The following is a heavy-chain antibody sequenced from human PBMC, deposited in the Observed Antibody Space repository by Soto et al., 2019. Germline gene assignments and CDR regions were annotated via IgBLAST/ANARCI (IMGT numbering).Heavy chain of an antibody. V-gene: IGHV1-58*01. CDR2: IVVGSGNT. J-gene: IGHJ5*02. CDR3: AADRGTAGTAGFDP. D-gene: IGHD1-1*01. Sequence: QMQLVQSGPEVKKPGTSVKVSCKASGFTFTSSAVQWVRQARGQRLEWIGWIVVGSGNTNYAQKFQERVTITRDMSTSTGYMELSSLRSEDTAVYYCAADRGTAGTAGFDPWGQGTLVTVSS. CDR1: GFTFTSSA.